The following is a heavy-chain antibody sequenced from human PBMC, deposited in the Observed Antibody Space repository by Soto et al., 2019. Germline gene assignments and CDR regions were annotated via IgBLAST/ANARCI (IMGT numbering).Heavy chain of an antibody. V-gene: IGHV4-61*01. J-gene: IGHJ4*02. CDR1: GGSVSSGSYY. Sequence: SETLSLTCTVSGGSVSSGSYYWSWIRQPPGKGLEWIGYIYYSGSTNYNPSLKSRVTISVDTSKNQFSLKLSSVTAADTAVYYCARGTGPTFDYWGQGTLVTVSS. CDR3: ARGTGPTFDY. CDR2: IYYSGST.